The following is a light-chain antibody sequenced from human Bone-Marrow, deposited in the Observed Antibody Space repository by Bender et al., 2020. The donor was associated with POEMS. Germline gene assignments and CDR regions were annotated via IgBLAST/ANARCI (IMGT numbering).Light chain of an antibody. CDR2: EVS. CDR3: SSYTTTGSLVV. J-gene: IGLJ2*01. V-gene: IGLV2-14*02. CDR1: SSDVGSYNL. Sequence: QSALTQPASVSGSPGQSITISCTGTSSDVGSYNLVSWYQQHPGKAPKFMIYEVSKRPSGISNRFSGSKSGNTASLTISGLQTEDEADYYCSSYTTTGSLVVFGGGTKLTVL.